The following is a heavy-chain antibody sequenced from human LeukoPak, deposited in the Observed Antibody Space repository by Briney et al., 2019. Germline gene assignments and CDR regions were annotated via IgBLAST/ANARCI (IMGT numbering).Heavy chain of an antibody. V-gene: IGHV4-31*03. CDR2: IYYSGST. CDR3: ARFLLNKQWLLLDP. D-gene: IGHD6-19*01. Sequence: SETLSLTCTVSGGSISSGGYYWSWIREHPGKGLEWIGYIYYSGSTYYNPSLKSRVTISVDTSKNQFSLKLSSVTAADTAVYYCARFLLNKQWLLLDPWGQGTLVTVSS. J-gene: IGHJ5*02. CDR1: GGSISSGGYY.